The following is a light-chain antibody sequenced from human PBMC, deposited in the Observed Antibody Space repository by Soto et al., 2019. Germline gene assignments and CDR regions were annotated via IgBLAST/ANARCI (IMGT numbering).Light chain of an antibody. V-gene: IGKV3D-15*01. Sequence: EIVLTQSPATLSVSPGERATLSCRASQSISSNLAWYQQKPGQAPRLLIYGASTRATGIPGRFSGSGSGTEFTLTISSLQSEDFALYSCQQYNDWPTFGQGTRLEIK. CDR3: QQYNDWPT. J-gene: IGKJ5*01. CDR2: GAS. CDR1: QSISSN.